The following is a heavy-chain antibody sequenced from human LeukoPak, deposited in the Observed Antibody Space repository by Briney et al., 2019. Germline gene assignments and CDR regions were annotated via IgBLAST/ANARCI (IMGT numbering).Heavy chain of an antibody. CDR2: ISSSSYYI. J-gene: IGHJ4*02. V-gene: IGHV3-21*01. CDR1: GFTFSSYG. D-gene: IGHD3-3*01. Sequence: GGSLRLSCAASGFTFSSYGMNWVRQAPGKGLEWVSYISSSSYYIYYADSVKGRFTISRDNAKNSLYLQMNSLRAEDTAVYYCARASYDFWNGYSYFDYWGQGSLVTVSS. CDR3: ARASYDFWNGYSYFDY.